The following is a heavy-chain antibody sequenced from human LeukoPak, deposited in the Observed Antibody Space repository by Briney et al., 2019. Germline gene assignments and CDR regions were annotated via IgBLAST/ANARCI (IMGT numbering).Heavy chain of an antibody. V-gene: IGHV3-74*01. D-gene: IGHD3-22*01. Sequence: GGSLRLSRAASGFTFSAFWMHWVRQAPGKGLVWVSRINSDGSSTTYADSVKGRFTVSRDNAKNTLYLQMDSLRAEDSAVYYCARGLVHDTSGYYSDYWGQGILVTVSS. CDR1: GFTFSAFW. CDR3: ARGLVHDTSGYYSDY. J-gene: IGHJ4*02. CDR2: INSDGSST.